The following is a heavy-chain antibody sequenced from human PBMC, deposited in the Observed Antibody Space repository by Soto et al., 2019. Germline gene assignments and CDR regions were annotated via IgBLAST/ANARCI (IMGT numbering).Heavy chain of an antibody. V-gene: IGHV4-31*03. D-gene: IGHD1-20*01. CDR3: ARVGGINWFDP. CDR2: IYYSGST. J-gene: IGHJ5*02. CDR1: GGSISSGGYY. Sequence: QVQLQESGPGLVKPSQTLSLTCTVSGGSISSGGYYWSWIRQHPGKGLEWIGYIYYSGSTYYNPSHNSRFTISVDTSKNQFSLKLSSVTAADTSVYYCARVGGINWFDPWGQGTLVTVAS.